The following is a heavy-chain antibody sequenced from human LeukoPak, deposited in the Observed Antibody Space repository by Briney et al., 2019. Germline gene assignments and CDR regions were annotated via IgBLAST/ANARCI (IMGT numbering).Heavy chain of an antibody. V-gene: IGHV3-21*01. CDR1: GFTVSSNY. D-gene: IGHD3-10*01. J-gene: IGHJ4*02. CDR2: ISSSRSYI. Sequence: GGSLRLSCAASGFTVSSNYMNWVRQAPGKGLEWVSSISSSRSYICYADSVKGRFTISRDNSKNTLYLQMNSLRAEDTAVYYCARDRILWFGEPSLWGQGTLVTVSS. CDR3: ARDRILWFGEPSL.